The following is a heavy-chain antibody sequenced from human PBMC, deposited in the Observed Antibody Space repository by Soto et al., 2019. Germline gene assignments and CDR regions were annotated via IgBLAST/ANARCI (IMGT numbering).Heavy chain of an antibody. Sequence: GGSLRLSCAASGFTFSSYAMSWVRQAPGKGLEWVSAISGSGGSTYYADSVKGRFTISRDNSKNTLYLQMNSLRAEDTAVYYCAKGGPNYYDSSGYYYYKAFDIWGQGTMVTVSS. CDR2: ISGSGGST. CDR1: GFTFSSYA. CDR3: AKGGPNYYDSSGYYYYKAFDI. J-gene: IGHJ3*02. V-gene: IGHV3-23*01. D-gene: IGHD3-22*01.